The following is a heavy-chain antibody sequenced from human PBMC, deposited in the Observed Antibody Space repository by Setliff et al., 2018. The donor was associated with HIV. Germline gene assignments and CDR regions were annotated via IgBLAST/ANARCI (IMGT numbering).Heavy chain of an antibody. CDR2: IFYSGIT. CDR1: GYSITSDYY. CDR3: ARGNDNGQRGGNYYFMDV. V-gene: IGHV4-38-2*01. D-gene: IGHD4-17*01. J-gene: IGHJ6*03. Sequence: SETLSLTCAVSGYSITSDYYWGWIRQPPGKGLEWIGSIFYSGITYYNPSLKSRVTISMDTSKNQFSLKLTSVTAADTAVYYCARGNDNGQRGGNYYFMDVWDKGTTVTVSS.